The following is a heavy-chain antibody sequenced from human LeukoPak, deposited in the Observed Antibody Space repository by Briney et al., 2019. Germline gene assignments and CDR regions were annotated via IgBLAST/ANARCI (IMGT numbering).Heavy chain of an antibody. D-gene: IGHD4-17*01. CDR1: GFVFSNHW. V-gene: IGHV3-74*01. Sequence: GGSLRLSCAASGFVFSNHWMYWVRQVPGRGLVYVSRINPVGSSIGYADFVRGRFTISRGNAKNSLYLQMNSLRAEDTAVYYCARLSYGDYEDYWGQGTLVTVSS. J-gene: IGHJ4*02. CDR3: ARLSYGDYEDY. CDR2: INPVGSSI.